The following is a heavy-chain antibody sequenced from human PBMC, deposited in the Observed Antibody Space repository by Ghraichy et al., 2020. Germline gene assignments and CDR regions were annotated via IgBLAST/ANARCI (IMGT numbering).Heavy chain of an antibody. CDR2: IYYSGST. CDR3: ARASNHYDFWTPDWGYYYYMDV. J-gene: IGHJ6*03. CDR1: GGSVSSGSYY. V-gene: IGHV4-61*01. Sequence: SETLSLTCTVSGGSVSSGSYYWSWIRQPPGKGLEWIGYIYYSGSTNYNPSLKSRVTISVDTSKNQFSLKLSSVTAADTAVYYCARASNHYDFWTPDWGYYYYMDVWGKGTTVTVSS. D-gene: IGHD3-3*01.